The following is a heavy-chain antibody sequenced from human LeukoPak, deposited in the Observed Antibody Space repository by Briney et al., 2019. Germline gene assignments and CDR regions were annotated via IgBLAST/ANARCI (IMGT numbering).Heavy chain of an antibody. CDR3: ARVGTSYYYDMWPASPDDGPPNYFDY. CDR2: ISSSSSII. V-gene: IGHV3-48*01. J-gene: IGHJ4*02. Sequence: GGSLRLSCAASGFTFSSYSMNWVRQAPGKGLEWISYISSSSSIIYYTDSVKGRFTISRDNAKNSLYLQMNSLRAEDTAVYYCARVGTSYYYDMWPASPDDGPPNYFDYWGQGTLVTVSS. D-gene: IGHD3-22*01. CDR1: GFTFSSYS.